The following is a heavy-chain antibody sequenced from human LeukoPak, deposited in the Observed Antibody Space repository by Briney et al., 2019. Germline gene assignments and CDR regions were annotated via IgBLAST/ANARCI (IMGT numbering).Heavy chain of an antibody. CDR1: GFTFSSYA. Sequence: PGGSLRLSCAASGFTFSSYAMSWVRQAPGKGLEWVSSISSSSSYIYYADSVKGRFTISRDNAKNSLYLQMNSLRAEDTAVYYCARDPDRAVPGDYYYGMDVWGQGTTVTVSS. CDR2: ISSSSSYI. V-gene: IGHV3-21*01. J-gene: IGHJ6*02. CDR3: ARDPDRAVPGDYYYGMDV. D-gene: IGHD6-19*01.